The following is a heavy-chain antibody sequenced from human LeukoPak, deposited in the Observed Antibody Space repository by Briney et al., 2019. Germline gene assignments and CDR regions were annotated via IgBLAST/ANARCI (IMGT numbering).Heavy chain of an antibody. D-gene: IGHD3-3*01. CDR1: GASISSDDYY. CDR3: AREGRDFWSGSRGWFDP. Sequence: SQTLSLTCTVSGASISSDDYYWSWIRQPPGKGLKWIAYTHYSGSSFYNPSLKGRITISVDTSKNQFSLRLSSVTAADTAVYYCAREGRDFWSGSRGWFDPWGQGTLVTVSS. J-gene: IGHJ5*02. CDR2: THYSGSS. V-gene: IGHV4-30-4*01.